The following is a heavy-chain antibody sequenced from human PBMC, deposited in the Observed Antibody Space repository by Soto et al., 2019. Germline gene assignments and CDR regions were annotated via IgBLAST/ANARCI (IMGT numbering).Heavy chain of an antibody. D-gene: IGHD1-26*01. CDR2: IIPIYGTA. CDR3: AKDRRADWESYYYYGMDG. J-gene: IGHJ6*02. V-gene: IGHV1-69*01. CDR1: GGTLSIIS. Sequence: AARVSCSASGGTLSIISISWVPRAPGKVLEWMGGIIPIYGTANYAQKFQGRVTITADASTRTAYMELSSLRSEDTAVYYCAKDRRADWESYYYYGMDGWGQGTTVTISS.